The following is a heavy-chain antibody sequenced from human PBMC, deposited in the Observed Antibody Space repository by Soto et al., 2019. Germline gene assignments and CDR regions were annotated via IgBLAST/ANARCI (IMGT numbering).Heavy chain of an antibody. Sequence: PSETLSLTCSVSGDSLRRHGYCWSLMRQHTGKGLEWIGYSCHGGTAYDIPCLRSRVTISVGTSNGLFSLNVSSVTAADTAVYYCTRVCLRGLYSDHDEGFDPWGQGIMVTVSS. J-gene: IGHJ5*02. CDR2: SCHGGTA. CDR3: TRVCLRGLYSDHDEGFDP. D-gene: IGHD3-16*01. V-gene: IGHV4-31*03. CDR1: GDSLRRHGYC.